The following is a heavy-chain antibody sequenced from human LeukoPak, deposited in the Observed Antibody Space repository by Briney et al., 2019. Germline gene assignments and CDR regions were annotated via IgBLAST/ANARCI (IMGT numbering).Heavy chain of an antibody. J-gene: IGHJ4*02. Sequence: GGSLRLSXAASGFTFSNAWMSWVRQAPGKGLEWVGRIKSKTDGGTTDYAAPVKGRFTISRDDSKNTLYLQMNSLKTEDTAVYYCTTELYYDSSGYYTKQTYDYWGQGTLVTVSS. D-gene: IGHD3-22*01. V-gene: IGHV3-15*01. CDR1: GFTFSNAW. CDR2: IKSKTDGGTT. CDR3: TTELYYDSSGYYTKQTYDY.